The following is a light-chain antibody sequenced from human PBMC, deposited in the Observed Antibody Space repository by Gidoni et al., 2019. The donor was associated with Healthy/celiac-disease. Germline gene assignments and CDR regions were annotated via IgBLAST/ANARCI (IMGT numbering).Light chain of an antibody. CDR1: QDISNY. CDR3: QQYDNPALT. V-gene: IGKV1-33*01. J-gene: IGKJ4*01. CDR2: DAS. Sequence: DIQMTQSPSSLSASVGDRVTITCQASQDISNYLNWYQQKPGKAPKLLIYDASNLETGVPSRLSGSGSGTDFTFTISSLKHEDIATYYCQQYDNPALTFGGGTKVEIK.